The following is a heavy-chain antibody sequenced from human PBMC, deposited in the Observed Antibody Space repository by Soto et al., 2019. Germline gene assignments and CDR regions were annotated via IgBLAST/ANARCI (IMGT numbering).Heavy chain of an antibody. CDR1: GGSIGNLY. D-gene: IGHD5-12*01. CDR3: ATHSLDSGYGAS. V-gene: IGHV4-59*08. CDR2: IYNSGAR. J-gene: IGHJ5*02. Sequence: SETLSLTCTVSGGSIGNLYLSWIRQPPGKGLEWIGYIYNSGARNYHPSLKSRVIMSVDTSRTRFTLEVTSVTAADSAVYYCATHSLDSGYGASWGPGTLVTVSS.